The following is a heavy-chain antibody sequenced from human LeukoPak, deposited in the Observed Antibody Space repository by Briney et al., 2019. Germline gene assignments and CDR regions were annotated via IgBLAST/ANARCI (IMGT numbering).Heavy chain of an antibody. V-gene: IGHV4-34*01. CDR1: GGSFSGYY. CDR3: ASGRSRASRPGRPFDY. D-gene: IGHD3-10*01. Sequence: PSETLSLTCAVSGGSFSGYYWSWIRQPPGKGLEWIGEINHSGSTNYNPSLKSRVTISVETSKNQYCLKLSSVTAADTAVYYCASGRSRASRPGRPFDYWGQGTLVTVSS. CDR2: INHSGST. J-gene: IGHJ4*02.